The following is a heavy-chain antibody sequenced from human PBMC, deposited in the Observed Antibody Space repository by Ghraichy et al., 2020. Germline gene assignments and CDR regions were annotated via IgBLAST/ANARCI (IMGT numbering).Heavy chain of an antibody. D-gene: IGHD3-22*01. J-gene: IGHJ4*02. V-gene: IGHV3-23*01. CDR2: ISGSGGST. CDR3: AKDRNYYDRTYYFDY. Sequence: GESLRLSCAASGFTFSSYAMSWVRQAPGKGLEWVSAISGSGGSTYYADSVKGRFTISRDNSKNTLYLQMNSLRAEDTAVYYCAKDRNYYDRTYYFDYWGQGTLVTVSS. CDR1: GFTFSSYA.